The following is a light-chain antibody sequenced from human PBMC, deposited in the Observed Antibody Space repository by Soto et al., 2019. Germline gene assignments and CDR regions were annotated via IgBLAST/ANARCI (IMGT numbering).Light chain of an antibody. Sequence: QSVLTQPPSASGTPGQSVTISCSGSSSNIGSNTVNWYQQLPGTAAKLLIYNNHQRPSGVPDRFSGSKSGTSASLAISGLQSDDEADYYCSAWDDSLNGLVFGTGTKLTVL. CDR2: NNH. CDR3: SAWDDSLNGLV. V-gene: IGLV1-44*01. J-gene: IGLJ1*01. CDR1: SSNIGSNT.